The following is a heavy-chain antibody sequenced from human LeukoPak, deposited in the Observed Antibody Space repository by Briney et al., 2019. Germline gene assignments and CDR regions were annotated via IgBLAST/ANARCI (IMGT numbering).Heavy chain of an antibody. D-gene: IGHD3-10*01. CDR3: ARDYYGSGSYRRFDY. V-gene: IGHV3-48*02. CDR1: GFTFNIYA. J-gene: IGHJ4*02. Sequence: GGSLRLSCAASGFTFNIYAMSWVRQAPGKGLEWVSYISSSSSTIYYADSVKGRFTISRDNAKNSLYLQMNSLRDEDTAVYYCARDYYGSGSYRRFDYWGQGTLVTVSS. CDR2: ISSSSSTI.